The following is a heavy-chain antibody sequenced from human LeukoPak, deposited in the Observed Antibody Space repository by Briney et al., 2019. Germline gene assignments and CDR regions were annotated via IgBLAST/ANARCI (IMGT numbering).Heavy chain of an antibody. D-gene: IGHD6-13*01. CDR1: GNMVTGYH. V-gene: IGHV1-2*02. CDR3: ARDMSPIAAAGTEPTRDY. J-gene: IGHJ4*02. CDR2: INANSGVT. Sequence: ASVKVSCKASGNMVTGYHVHWVRQAPGQGLEWMGWINANSGVTNYAQTFQGRVTLTRDTSISTAYMELSRLTSDDTAVYYCARDMSPIAAAGTEPTRDYWGQGTLVTVSS.